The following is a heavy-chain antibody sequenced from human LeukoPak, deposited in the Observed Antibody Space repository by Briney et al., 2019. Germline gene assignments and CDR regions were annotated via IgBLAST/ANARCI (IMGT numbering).Heavy chain of an antibody. D-gene: IGHD3-10*01. CDR2: IRSKAYGGTT. CDR3: EVLFAPVGAYYYGMDV. V-gene: IGHV3-49*04. J-gene: IGHJ6*04. CDR1: GFTLGDYA. Sequence: GRSLRLSCTASGFTLGDYAMSWVRQAPGRGLEGVGFIRSKAYGGTTEYAASVKGRFTISRDDSKSIAYLQMNSLKTEDTAVYYCEVLFAPVGAYYYGMDVWGKGTTVTVSS.